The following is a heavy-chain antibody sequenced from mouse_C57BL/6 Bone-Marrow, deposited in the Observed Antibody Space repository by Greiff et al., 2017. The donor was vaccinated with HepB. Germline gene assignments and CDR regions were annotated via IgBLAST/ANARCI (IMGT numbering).Heavy chain of an antibody. CDR1: GFTFSDYY. D-gene: IGHD2-13*01. Sequence: EVNVVESGGGLVQPGGSLKLSCAASGFTFSDYYMYWVRQTPEKRLEWVAYISNGGGSTYYQDTVKGGFTIARDNATTTLYLQLSRLKSEDSAMYYCARRDDRRGAWFAYWGQGTLVTVSA. V-gene: IGHV5-12*01. CDR3: ARRDDRRGAWFAY. CDR2: ISNGGGST. J-gene: IGHJ3*01.